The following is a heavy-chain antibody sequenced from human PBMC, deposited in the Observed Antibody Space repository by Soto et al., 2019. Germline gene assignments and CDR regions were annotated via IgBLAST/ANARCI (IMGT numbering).Heavy chain of an antibody. CDR3: ARVSPPPDY. Sequence: QVQLVESGGGLVKPGGSLRLSCAASGFTFSDYYMSWIRQAPGKGLEWVSYISTSGSTINYADSVKGRFTISRDNAKNSLYLQMTILRPVATAVNSGARVSPPPDYWGQGTLVTVSS. J-gene: IGHJ4*02. V-gene: IGHV3-11*01. CDR2: ISTSGSTI. CDR1: GFTFSDYY.